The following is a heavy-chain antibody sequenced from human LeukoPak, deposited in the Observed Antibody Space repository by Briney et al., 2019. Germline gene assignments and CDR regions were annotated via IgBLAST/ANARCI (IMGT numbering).Heavy chain of an antibody. CDR1: GYTFTGHA. CDR3: ARSILIVPNTSYYYYYMDV. CDR2: INCATGKT. J-gene: IGHJ6*02. Sequence: GASVKLSCTASGYTFTGHALHWVRQTPGEGLEWMAWINCATGKTEYSQNFEARVTVTRDTSASTVYMELSGLRSEDTAVYYCARSILIVPNTSYYYYYMDVWGQGTTVIVSS. D-gene: IGHD2/OR15-2a*01. V-gene: IGHV1-3*01.